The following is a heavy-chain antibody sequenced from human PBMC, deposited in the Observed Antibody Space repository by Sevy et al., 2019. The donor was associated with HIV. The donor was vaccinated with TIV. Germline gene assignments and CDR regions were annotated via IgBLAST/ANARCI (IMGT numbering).Heavy chain of an antibody. J-gene: IGHJ6*02. Sequence: GGSLRLSCAASGFTFSDYYMSWIRQAPGKGLEWVPDISSGSTYTKYADSVKGRITISRDNAKNSLYLQMNSLRAEDTAVYYCAKRGGQYDLGMDVWGQGTTVTVSS. CDR2: ISSGSTYT. D-gene: IGHD3-3*01. V-gene: IGHV3-11*06. CDR3: AKRGGQYDLGMDV. CDR1: GFTFSDYY.